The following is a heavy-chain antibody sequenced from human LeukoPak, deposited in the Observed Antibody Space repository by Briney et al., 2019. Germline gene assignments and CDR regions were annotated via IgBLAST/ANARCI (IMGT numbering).Heavy chain of an antibody. J-gene: IGHJ6*02. CDR1: GFTFSSYA. CDR3: AKKEGAYYDFWSGYPPYLDGMDV. Sequence: GGSLRLSCAASGFTFSSYAMSWVRQAPGKGLEWVSAISGSGGSTYYADPVKGRFTISRDNSKNTLYLQMNSLRAEDTAVYYYAKKEGAYYDFWSGYPPYLDGMDVWGQGTTVTVSS. V-gene: IGHV3-23*01. D-gene: IGHD3-3*01. CDR2: ISGSGGST.